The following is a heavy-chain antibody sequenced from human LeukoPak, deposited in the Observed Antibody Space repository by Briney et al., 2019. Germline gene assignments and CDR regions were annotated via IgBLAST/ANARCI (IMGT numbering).Heavy chain of an antibody. D-gene: IGHD6-13*01. CDR3: ARHIDSSHYPFDY. Sequence: GGSLRLSCAASGFTFSSYVMSWVRQAPGKGLEWVSSISGRGGSTFYADPVKGRFTISRDISTNIVYLQMGSLRVDDTAVYYCARHIDSSHYPFDYWGQGTLVTVSS. J-gene: IGHJ4*02. CDR1: GFTFSSYV. CDR2: ISGRGGST. V-gene: IGHV3-23*01.